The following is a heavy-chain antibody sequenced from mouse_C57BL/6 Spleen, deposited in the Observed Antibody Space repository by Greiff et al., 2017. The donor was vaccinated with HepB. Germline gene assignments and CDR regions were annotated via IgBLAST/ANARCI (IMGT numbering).Heavy chain of an antibody. V-gene: IGHV1-7*01. J-gene: IGHJ1*03. D-gene: IGHD2-3*01. CDR1: GYTFTSYW. CDR2: INPSSGYT. Sequence: VMLVESGAELAKPGASVKLSCKASGYTFTSYWMHWVKQRPGQGLEWIGYINPSSGYTKYNQKFKDKATLTADKSSSTAYMQLSSLTYEDSAVYYCARGYDGRDWYFDVWGTGTTVTVSS. CDR3: ARGYDGRDWYFDV.